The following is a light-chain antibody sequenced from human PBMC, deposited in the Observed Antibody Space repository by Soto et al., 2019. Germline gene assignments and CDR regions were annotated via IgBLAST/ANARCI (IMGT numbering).Light chain of an antibody. CDR2: KAS. CDR1: QSISTW. J-gene: IGKJ1*01. V-gene: IGKV1-5*03. Sequence: EIQMTQSPSNMSTSVGDRITIACRASQSISTWLAWYQQKPGKAPKLLIYKASSLESGVPSRFSGSGSGTQFTLTISSLQPDDFATYYCQQYSNYWTFGQGTKVDIK. CDR3: QQYSNYWT.